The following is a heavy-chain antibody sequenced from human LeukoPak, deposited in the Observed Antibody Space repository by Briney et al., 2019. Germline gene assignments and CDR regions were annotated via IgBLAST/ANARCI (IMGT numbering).Heavy chain of an antibody. J-gene: IGHJ5*02. CDR1: GYTFTSYD. V-gene: IGHV1-8*01. CDR3: ARVGRVYYYGSGSYYPNWFDP. D-gene: IGHD3-10*01. Sequence: ASVKVSCKASGYTFTSYDINWVRQATGQGLEWMGWMNPNGGNTGYAQKFQGRVTMTRNTSISTAYMELSSLRSEDTAVYYCARVGRVYYYGSGSYYPNWFDPWGQGTLVTVSS. CDR2: MNPNGGNT.